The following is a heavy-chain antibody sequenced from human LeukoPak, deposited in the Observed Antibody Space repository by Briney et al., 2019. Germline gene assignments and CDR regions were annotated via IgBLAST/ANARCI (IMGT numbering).Heavy chain of an antibody. V-gene: IGHV3-64*01. CDR2: ISSNGGST. D-gene: IGHD5-18*01. CDR3: AREWDTATVPDY. Sequence: PGGSLRLSCAASGFTFSSYAMHWVRQASGKGLEYVSAISSNGGSTYYANSVKGRFTISRDNSKNTLYLQMGSLRAEDMAVYYCAREWDTATVPDYWGQGTLVTVSS. CDR1: GFTFSSYA. J-gene: IGHJ4*02.